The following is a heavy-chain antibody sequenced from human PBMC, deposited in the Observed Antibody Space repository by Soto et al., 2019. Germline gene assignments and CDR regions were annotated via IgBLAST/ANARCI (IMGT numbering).Heavy chain of an antibody. J-gene: IGHJ4*01. CDR1: GFTVSTNY. CDR3: VSRIPSWVFDY. Sequence: LRLSCLVSGFTVSTNYMYWVRQAPGRGLEWVSAMYSGGDIHYADSAKGRFTISRDTSENTLYLRMDKLRVEDTAVYFCVSRIPSWVFDYWGQGTLVTVSS. CDR2: MYSGGDI. D-gene: IGHD3-16*01. V-gene: IGHV3-53*01.